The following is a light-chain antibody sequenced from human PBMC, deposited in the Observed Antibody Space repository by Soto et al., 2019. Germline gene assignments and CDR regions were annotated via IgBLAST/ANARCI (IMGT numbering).Light chain of an antibody. CDR1: QSISSSY. V-gene: IGKV3-20*01. J-gene: IGKJ1*01. CDR2: GTS. Sequence: EIVLTQFPGTLSLSPGERATLSCRASQSISSSYLAWYQQKPGQAPRLLIYGTSSRATGIPDRFSGSGSGTDFTLTIYRLEPEDFAVYYCQQYGNSPKTFGQGTKVEIK. CDR3: QQYGNSPKT.